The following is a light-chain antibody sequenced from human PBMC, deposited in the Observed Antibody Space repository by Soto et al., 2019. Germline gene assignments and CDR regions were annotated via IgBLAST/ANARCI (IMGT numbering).Light chain of an antibody. Sequence: QSVLTQPASVSGSPGQSIAISCTGTSRDVGGYNYIFWYQQLSGKAPILLISEVSNRPSGVSHRFSGSTSGNTASLTISGLQAEDEADDYCTSYSIGGPFVFGTGTKVTVL. CDR1: SRDVGGYNY. CDR3: TSYSIGGPFV. CDR2: EVS. V-gene: IGLV2-14*01. J-gene: IGLJ1*01.